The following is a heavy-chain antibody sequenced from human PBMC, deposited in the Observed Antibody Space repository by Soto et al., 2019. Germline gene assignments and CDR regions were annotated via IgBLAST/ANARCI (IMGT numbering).Heavy chain of an antibody. CDR1: GFTFSSYW. CDR2: IKQDGSEK. J-gene: IGHJ4*02. Sequence: EVQLVESGGGLVQPGGSLRLSCAASGFTFSSYWMSWVRQAPGKGLEWVANIKQDGSEKYYVDSVKGRFTISRDNAKNALYLQMNSLRAEDTAVYYCARLALVAAYQGVVEDYFDYWGQGTLVTVSS. V-gene: IGHV3-7*01. CDR3: ARLALVAAYQGVVEDYFDY. D-gene: IGHD2-15*01.